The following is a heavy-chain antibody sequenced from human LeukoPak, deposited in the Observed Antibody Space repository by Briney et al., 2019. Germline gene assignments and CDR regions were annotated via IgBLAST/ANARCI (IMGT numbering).Heavy chain of an antibody. V-gene: IGHV3-30*03. Sequence: AGRSLRLSCAASGFSFGSYGMHWVRQAPGKGLEWVAVISHEGSNKYYGDSVKGRFTISRDNSKNMVYLQMNSLRAEDTAVCFCARTREQWQVLDYWGQGTLVTVSS. J-gene: IGHJ4*02. CDR1: GFSFGSYG. D-gene: IGHD6-19*01. CDR3: ARTREQWQVLDY. CDR2: ISHEGSNK.